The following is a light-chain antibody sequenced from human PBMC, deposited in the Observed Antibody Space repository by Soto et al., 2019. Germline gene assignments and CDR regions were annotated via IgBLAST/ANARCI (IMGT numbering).Light chain of an antibody. J-gene: IGKJ1*01. V-gene: IGKV1-27*01. CDR1: QGISNY. CDR3: QKYNSAQR. CDR2: AAS. Sequence: DIQMTQSPSSLSASVGDRVTITCRASQGISNYLAWYQQKPGKVPKLLIYAASTLQSGVPSRFSGSGSGTDFTLTISSLQPEDVATYYCQKYNSAQRFGQGTKVEIK.